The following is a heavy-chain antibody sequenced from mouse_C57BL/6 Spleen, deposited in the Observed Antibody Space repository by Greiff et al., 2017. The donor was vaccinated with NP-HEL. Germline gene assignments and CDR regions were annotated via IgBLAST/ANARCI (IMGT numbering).Heavy chain of an antibody. J-gene: IGHJ2*01. CDR2: IDPSDSET. CDR1: GYTFTSYW. CDR3: ARSGTTVGHFDY. D-gene: IGHD1-1*01. V-gene: IGHV1-52*01. Sequence: QVQLQQPGAELVRPGSSVKLSCKASGYTFTSYWMHWVKQRPIQGLEWIGNIDPSDSETHYNQKFKDKATLTVDKSSSTAYMQLSSLTSEDSAVYYCARSGTTVGHFDYWGQGTTLTVSS.